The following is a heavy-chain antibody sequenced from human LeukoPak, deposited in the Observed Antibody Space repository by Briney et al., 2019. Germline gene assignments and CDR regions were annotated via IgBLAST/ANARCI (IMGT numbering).Heavy chain of an antibody. CDR1: GFTFSSYA. J-gene: IGHJ3*02. V-gene: IGHV3-30*04. CDR3: AKEGDYYGSGSYRDGFDI. CDR2: ISYDGSNK. Sequence: GGSLRLSCAASGFTFSSYAMHWVRQAPGKGLEWVAVISYDGSNKYYADSVKGRFTISRDSFKNTLYLQMNSLRPEDTAVYYCAKEGDYYGSGSYRDGFDIWGQGTRATASS. D-gene: IGHD3-10*01.